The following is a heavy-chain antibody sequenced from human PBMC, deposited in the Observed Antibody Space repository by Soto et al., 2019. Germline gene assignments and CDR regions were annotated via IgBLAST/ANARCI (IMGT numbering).Heavy chain of an antibody. V-gene: IGHV3-23*01. CDR1: GFTFSSYA. Sequence: GGSLRLSWAASGFTFSSYAMSCIRQSPGKGLEWLSAISGSGGSTYYADSVKCRFTISRDNSKNTLYLQMNSLRAEDTAVYYCAKEPDIVVVPAATGVDYWGQGTLVTVSS. J-gene: IGHJ4*02. CDR2: ISGSGGST. D-gene: IGHD2-2*01. CDR3: AKEPDIVVVPAATGVDY.